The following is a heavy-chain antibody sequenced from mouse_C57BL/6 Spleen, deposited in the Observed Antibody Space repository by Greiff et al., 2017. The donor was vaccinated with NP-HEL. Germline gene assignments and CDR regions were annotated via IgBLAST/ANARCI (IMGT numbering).Heavy chain of an antibody. CDR2: IYPGDGDT. Sequence: QVQLKESGPELVKPGASVKISCKASGYAFRSSWMNWVKQRPGKGLEWIGRIYPGDGDTNYNGKFKGKATLTADKSSSTAYMQLSSLTSEDSAVYFCARDYYGSSYFDYWGQGTTLTVSS. D-gene: IGHD1-1*01. J-gene: IGHJ2*01. V-gene: IGHV1-82*01. CDR1: GYAFRSSW. CDR3: ARDYYGSSYFDY.